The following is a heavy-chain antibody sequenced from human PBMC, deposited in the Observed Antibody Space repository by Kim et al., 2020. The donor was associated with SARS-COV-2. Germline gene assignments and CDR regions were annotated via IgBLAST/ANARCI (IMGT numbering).Heavy chain of an antibody. CDR3: AEAGGVFAIIRYFYYMDV. V-gene: IGHV3-30*02. D-gene: IGHD2-8*01. J-gene: IGHJ6*03. Sequence: VKGRFTISRDSYKNTVFLQMNSLRAEDTAVYYCAEAGGVFAIIRYFYYMDVWGRGTTVTVSS.